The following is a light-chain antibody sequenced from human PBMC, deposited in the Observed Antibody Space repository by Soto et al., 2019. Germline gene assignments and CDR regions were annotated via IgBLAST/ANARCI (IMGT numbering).Light chain of an antibody. V-gene: IGKV3-11*01. J-gene: IGKJ4*01. CDR2: DAS. Sequence: EIVLTQSPATLSLSPGERATLSCRASQSVSSYLAWYQQKPGQAPRLLIYDASNRATGIPARFSGSGSGTDFSLPISSLVPEDFAVYYCQQRSNWPSTFGGGTKVEIK. CDR1: QSVSSY. CDR3: QQRSNWPST.